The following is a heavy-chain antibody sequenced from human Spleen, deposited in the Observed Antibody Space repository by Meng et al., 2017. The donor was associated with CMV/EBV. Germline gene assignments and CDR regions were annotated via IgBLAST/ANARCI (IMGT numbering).Heavy chain of an antibody. CDR3: AREGVNYYYGMDV. Sequence: GGSLRLSCAASGFTFSSYVMSWVRQAPGKGLEWVSVIYSGGSTYYADSVKGRFTISRDNSKNTLYLQMNSLRAEDTAVYYCAREGVNYYYGMDVWGQGTTVTVSS. D-gene: IGHD3-22*01. CDR2: IYSGGST. V-gene: IGHV3-53*01. J-gene: IGHJ6*02. CDR1: GFTFSSYV.